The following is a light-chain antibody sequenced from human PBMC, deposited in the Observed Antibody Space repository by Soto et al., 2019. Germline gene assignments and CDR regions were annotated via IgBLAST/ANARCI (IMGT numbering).Light chain of an antibody. Sequence: EIVWTQSPGTLSLYPGERATLSCRASQSVSNNYLAWYQQKPGQAPRLLIYGASNRATGIPDRFSGSGSGTDFTLTISRLETEDFAVYYCQQYGSSPPITFGQGTRLEIK. CDR3: QQYGSSPPIT. CDR2: GAS. V-gene: IGKV3-20*01. J-gene: IGKJ5*01. CDR1: QSVSNNY.